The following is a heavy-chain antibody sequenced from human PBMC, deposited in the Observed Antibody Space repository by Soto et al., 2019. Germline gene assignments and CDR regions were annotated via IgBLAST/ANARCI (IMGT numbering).Heavy chain of an antibody. CDR3: ARSRTGTTYGGMDV. Sequence: PGGSLRLSCAASGFAVSSNYMTWVRQAPGKGLEWVSVIHSGGDTHYADSVRGRFTISRDNSKNTLYHQMNSLRAEDTAVYYCARSRTGTTYGGMDVWGQGTTVTVSS. CDR2: IHSGGDT. J-gene: IGHJ6*02. D-gene: IGHD1-7*01. V-gene: IGHV3-66*01. CDR1: GFAVSSNY.